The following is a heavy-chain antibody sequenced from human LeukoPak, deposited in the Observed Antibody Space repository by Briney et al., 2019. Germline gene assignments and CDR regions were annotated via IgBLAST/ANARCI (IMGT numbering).Heavy chain of an antibody. CDR2: IFYSGNT. CDR3: AMRSNHELSY. J-gene: IGHJ4*02. Sequence: SETLSLTCTVSGGSISSSDYYWGWIRQPPGKGLEWIASIFYSGNTYYNPSLKSRVTISVDTSKNQFSLKLTSVTAADTVVYYCAMRSNHELSYWGQGTLVTVSS. D-gene: IGHD4-11*01. V-gene: IGHV4-39*07. CDR1: GGSISSSDYY.